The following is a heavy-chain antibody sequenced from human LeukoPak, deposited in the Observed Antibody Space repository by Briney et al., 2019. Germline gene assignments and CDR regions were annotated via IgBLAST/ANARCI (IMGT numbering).Heavy chain of an antibody. V-gene: IGHV6-1*01. Sequence: SQTLSLTSAISGDSVSSNCAAWSWIRQSPSRGLEWLGRTYYRFKWYKDYAESVKSRMTISPDTSTNEVSLQLNSVTYEDTAVYYCARGEAFFDYWGQGALVTVSS. J-gene: IGHJ4*02. CDR1: GDSVSSNCAA. CDR2: TYYRFKWYK. CDR3: ARGEAFFDY.